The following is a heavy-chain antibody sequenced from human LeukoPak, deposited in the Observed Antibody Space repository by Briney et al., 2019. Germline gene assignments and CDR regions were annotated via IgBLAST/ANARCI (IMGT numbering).Heavy chain of an antibody. D-gene: IGHD2-2*01. CDR3: AKSSDGSTSFDQ. J-gene: IGHJ4*02. CDR2: ISDSGGST. V-gene: IGHV3-23*01. CDR1: GFTFSNYA. Sequence: GGSLRLSCAASGFTFSNYAMSWVRQAPGKGLEWVSTISDSGGSTYYADSVKGRFTISRDNSKNTLYLQINSLRAEDMALYYCAKSSDGSTSFDQWGQGTLVTVSS.